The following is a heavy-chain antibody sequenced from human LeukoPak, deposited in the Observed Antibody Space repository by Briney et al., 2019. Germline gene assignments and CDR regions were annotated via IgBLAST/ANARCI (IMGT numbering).Heavy chain of an antibody. V-gene: IGHV3-53*04. D-gene: IGHD5-18*01. Sequence: GGSLRLSCAASGFTVSTNCMTWVRQAPGKGLEWVSTIYSGGTTYYADSVMGRFTISRHNSRNTLYLQMNSLRAEDTAVYYCAGVDTVMASYFDLWGHGTLVTVSS. CDR2: IYSGGTT. CDR1: GFTVSTNC. CDR3: AGVDTVMASYFDL. J-gene: IGHJ4*01.